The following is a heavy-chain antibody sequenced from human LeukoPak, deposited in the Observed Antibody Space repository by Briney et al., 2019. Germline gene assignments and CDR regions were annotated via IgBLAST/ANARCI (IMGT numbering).Heavy chain of an antibody. CDR3: ARGEYSASPFDP. D-gene: IGHD2/OR15-2a*01. V-gene: IGHV1-2*02. J-gene: IGHJ5*02. CDR2: INPNSGDI. CDR1: GGTFSSYA. Sequence: ASVKVSCTASGGTFSSYAISWVRQAPGQGLEWMGGINPNSGDINYAQKFQGRVTMTRDTSISTAYMELSRLRSDDTAFYYCARGEYSASPFDPWGQGTLVIVSS.